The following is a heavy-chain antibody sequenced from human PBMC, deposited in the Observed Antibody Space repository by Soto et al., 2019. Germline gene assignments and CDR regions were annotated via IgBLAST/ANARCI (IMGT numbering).Heavy chain of an antibody. Sequence: QVPLVQSGAEVKKPGASVKVSCKASGYTFTSYGISWVRQAPGQGLEWMGWISAYNGNTNYAQKLQGRVTMTTDTSTSTAYMQLRSLRSDDTAVYYCARTWMYYDFWSGYYKWGQGTLVTVSS. CDR3: ARTWMYYDFWSGYYK. CDR2: ISAYNGNT. J-gene: IGHJ4*01. V-gene: IGHV1-18*01. CDR1: GYTFTSYG. D-gene: IGHD3-3*01.